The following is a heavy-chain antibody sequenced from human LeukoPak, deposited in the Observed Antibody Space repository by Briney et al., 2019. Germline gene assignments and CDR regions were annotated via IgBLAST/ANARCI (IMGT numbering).Heavy chain of an antibody. D-gene: IGHD4-17*01. J-gene: IGHJ3*02. CDR3: ARDLVGDSDAFDI. Sequence: SETLSLTCTVSGGSISSYYWSWIRQPPGKGLEWIGYIYYSGSTNYNPSLKSRVTISVDTSKNQFSLKLSSVAAADTAVYYCARDLVGDSDAFDIWGQGTMVTVSS. V-gene: IGHV4-59*01. CDR1: GGSISSYY. CDR2: IYYSGST.